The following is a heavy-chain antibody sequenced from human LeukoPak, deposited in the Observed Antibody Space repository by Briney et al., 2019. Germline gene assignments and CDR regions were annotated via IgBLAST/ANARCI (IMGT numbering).Heavy chain of an antibody. CDR3: ARDAGYDRFDY. Sequence: GGSLRLSCTDSGFTFRRSWMSWVRQAPGKGLEWVANVKEDGSAQNYVDSVKGRFTISRDNAKNTLYLEMKSLRAEDTAVYYCARDAGYDRFDYWGQGTLVTVSS. J-gene: IGHJ4*02. D-gene: IGHD3-22*01. V-gene: IGHV3-7*05. CDR1: GFTFRRSW. CDR2: VKEDGSAQ.